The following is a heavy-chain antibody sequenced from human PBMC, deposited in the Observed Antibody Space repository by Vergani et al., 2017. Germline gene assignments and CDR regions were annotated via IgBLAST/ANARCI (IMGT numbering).Heavy chain of an antibody. CDR2: IYYSGST. V-gene: IGHV4-39*01. CDR3: ARHVVDGQEAWFDP. CDR1: GGSLSSSSYY. D-gene: IGHD3-9*01. J-gene: IGHJ5*02. Sequence: QLQLQESGPGLVKPSETLSLTCTVSGGSLSSSSYYWGWIRQPPGKGLEWIGSIYYSGSTYYNPSLKSRVTISVDTSKNQFSLKLSSVTAADTAVYYCARHVVDGQEAWFDPWGQGTLVTVSS.